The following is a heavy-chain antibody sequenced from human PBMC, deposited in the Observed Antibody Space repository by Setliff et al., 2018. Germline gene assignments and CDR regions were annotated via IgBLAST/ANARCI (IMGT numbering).Heavy chain of an antibody. CDR1: GDSISSGDYF. V-gene: IGHV4-30-4*08. Sequence: PSETLSLTCTVSGDSISSGDYFWSWIRQPPGKGLEWIGYIYSSGSTYYNPSLKSRVSISVDTSKNQFSLKLSSVTAADTAVYYCARESRYYYDNLGTLDYWGQGTLVTVSS. CDR2: IYSSGST. J-gene: IGHJ4*02. D-gene: IGHD3-22*01. CDR3: ARESRYYYDNLGTLDY.